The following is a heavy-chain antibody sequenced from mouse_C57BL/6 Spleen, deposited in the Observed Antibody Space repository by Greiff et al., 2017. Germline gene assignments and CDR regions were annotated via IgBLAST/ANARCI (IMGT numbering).Heavy chain of an antibody. CDR2: INPNNGGT. J-gene: IGHJ2*01. V-gene: IGHV1-26*01. CDR1: GYTFTDYY. D-gene: IGHD1-1*01. CDR3: ARSSYYYGLYYFDY. Sequence: EVQLQQSGPELVKPGASVKISCKASGYTFTDYYMNWVKQSHGKSLEWIGDINPNNGGTSYNQKFKGKATLTVDKSSSTAYMALRSLTSEDSAVYYCARSSYYYGLYYFDYWGQGTTLTVSS.